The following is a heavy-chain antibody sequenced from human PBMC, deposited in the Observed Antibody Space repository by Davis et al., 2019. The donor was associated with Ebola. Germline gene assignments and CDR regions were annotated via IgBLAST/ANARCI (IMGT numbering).Heavy chain of an antibody. V-gene: IGHV4-39*01. D-gene: IGHD3-3*01. J-gene: IGHJ5*02. Sequence: MPSETLSLTCTVSGGSISSSSYYWGWIRQPPGKGLEWIGGIYYSGSTYYNSSLKSRVTISVDTSKNQFSLKLSSVTAADTAVYYCARVRFLEWLLLQGDNWFDPWGQGTLVTVSS. CDR3: ARVRFLEWLLLQGDNWFDP. CDR1: GGSISSSSYY. CDR2: IYYSGST.